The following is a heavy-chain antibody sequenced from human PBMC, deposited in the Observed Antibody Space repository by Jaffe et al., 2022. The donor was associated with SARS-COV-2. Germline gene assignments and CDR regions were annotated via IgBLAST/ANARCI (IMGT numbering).Heavy chain of an antibody. CDR3: AREPEAFDI. CDR2: ISYDGSNK. CDR1: GFTFSSYA. J-gene: IGHJ3*02. Sequence: QVQLVESGGGVVQPGRSLRLSCAASGFTFSSYAMHWVRQAPGKGLEWVAVISYDGSNKYYADSVKGRFTISRDNSKNTLYLQMNSLRAEDTAVYYCAREPEAFDIWGQGTMVTVSS. V-gene: IGHV3-30*04.